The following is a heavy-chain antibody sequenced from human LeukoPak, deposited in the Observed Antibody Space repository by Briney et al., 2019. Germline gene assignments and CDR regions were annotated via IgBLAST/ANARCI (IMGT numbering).Heavy chain of an antibody. Sequence: GSSVKVSCKASGGTFNTYAITWVRQAPGQGLEWMGRSIPILDVADSAQKFQGRVTISADRYTSTVYMELSSLRSEDTAVYYCARESIAAGLRVWNQTPFDPWGQGTLVTVSS. D-gene: IGHD6-25*01. CDR2: SIPILDVA. V-gene: IGHV1-69*04. CDR3: ARESIAAGLRVWNQTPFDP. CDR1: GGTFNTYA. J-gene: IGHJ5*02.